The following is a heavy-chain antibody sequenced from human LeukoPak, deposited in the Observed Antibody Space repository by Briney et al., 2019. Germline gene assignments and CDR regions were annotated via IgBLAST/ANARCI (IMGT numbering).Heavy chain of an antibody. J-gene: IGHJ4*02. CDR2: ISAYNGNT. CDR3: ARGCSSTSCYVAFDY. D-gene: IGHD2-2*01. CDR1: GYTFTSYG. V-gene: IGHV1-18*01. Sequence: EASVKVSCKASGYTFTSYGISWVRQAPGQGLEWMGWISAYNGNTNYAQKFQGRVTMTRDMSTSTVYMELSSLRSEDTAVYYCARGCSSTSCYVAFDYWGQGTLVTVSS.